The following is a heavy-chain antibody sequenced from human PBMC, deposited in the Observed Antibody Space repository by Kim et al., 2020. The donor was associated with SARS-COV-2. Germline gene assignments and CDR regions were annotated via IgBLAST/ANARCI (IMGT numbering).Heavy chain of an antibody. J-gene: IGHJ4*02. CDR2: IKSKTDGGTT. CDR1: GFTFSNAW. CDR3: TTVDCSSTSCYTFDY. D-gene: IGHD2-2*02. Sequence: GGSLRLSCAASGFTFSNAWMSWVRQAPGKGLEWVGRIKSKTDGGTTDYAAPVKGRFTISRDDSKNTLYLQMNSLKTEDTAVYYCTTVDCSSTSCYTFDYWGQGTLVTVSS. V-gene: IGHV3-15*01.